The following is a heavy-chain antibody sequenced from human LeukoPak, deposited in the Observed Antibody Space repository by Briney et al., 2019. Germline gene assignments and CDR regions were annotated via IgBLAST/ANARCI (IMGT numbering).Heavy chain of an antibody. V-gene: IGHV3-21*01. CDR2: ISSSGYYI. CDR1: GFTFSSYT. J-gene: IGHJ2*01. D-gene: IGHD3/OR15-3a*01. Sequence: GGSLRLSCAASGFTFSSYTMNWVRQAPGKGLEWVSSISSSGYYIYYADSVKGRFTISRDNAKNTLYLQMNSLRAEDTAMYYCARVGLGHWYFDLWGRGALVTVSS. CDR3: ARVGLGHWYFDL.